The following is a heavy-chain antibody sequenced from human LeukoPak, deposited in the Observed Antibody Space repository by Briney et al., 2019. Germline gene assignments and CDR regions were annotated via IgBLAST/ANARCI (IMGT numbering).Heavy chain of an antibody. J-gene: IGHJ4*02. Sequence: GGSLRLSCAASGFTFSDYYMNWIRHAPGRGLEYISYISGSSSDTNYAASVKGRFTISRDNAKNSLYLQMNSLRVEDTAIYSCTRADRSVDYWGQGTLVTVSS. CDR2: ISGSSSDT. CDR1: GFTFSDYY. CDR3: TRADRSVDY. V-gene: IGHV3-11*06.